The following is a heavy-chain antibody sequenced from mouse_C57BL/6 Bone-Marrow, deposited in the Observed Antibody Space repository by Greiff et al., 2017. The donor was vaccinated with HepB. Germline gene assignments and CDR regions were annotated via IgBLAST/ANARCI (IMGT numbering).Heavy chain of an antibody. CDR1: GYTFTSYW. Sequence: QVQLKQPGAELVMPGASVKLSCKASGYTFTSYWMHWVKQRPGQGLEWIGEIDPSDSYTNYNQKFKGKSTLTVDKSSSTAYMQLSSLTSEDSAVYYCARMDSSGLAWFAYWGQGTLVTVSA. CDR2: IDPSDSYT. CDR3: ARMDSSGLAWFAY. J-gene: IGHJ3*01. D-gene: IGHD3-2*02. V-gene: IGHV1-69*01.